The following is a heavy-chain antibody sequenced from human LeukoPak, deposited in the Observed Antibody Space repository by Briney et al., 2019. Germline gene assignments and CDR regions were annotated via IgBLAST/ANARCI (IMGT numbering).Heavy chain of an antibody. CDR2: IHYSGST. J-gene: IGHJ4*02. D-gene: IGHD5-24*01. V-gene: IGHV4-38-2*02. Sequence: PSETLSLTCSVSGYSISGGYYWGWVRQPPGKGLEWIGTIHYSGSTSYNPSLESRVTISVDPSKNQFSLRLSSVTAADSAVYYCARERRDGYKVYFDYWGQGTLVTVSS. CDR3: ARERRDGYKVYFDY. CDR1: GYSISGGYY.